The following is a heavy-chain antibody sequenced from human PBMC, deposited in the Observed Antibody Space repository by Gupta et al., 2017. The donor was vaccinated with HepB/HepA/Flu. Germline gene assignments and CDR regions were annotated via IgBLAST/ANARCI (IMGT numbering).Heavy chain of an antibody. D-gene: IGHD2-2*01. Sequence: QVQLQQWGAGLLKPSETLSLTCAVYGGSFSGYYWRWIRQPPGKGLEWIGEINHSGRTNYNPSLKSRVTISVDTSKNQFSLKLSSVTAADTAVYYCASALLVVVPAAQRYVRSEGIGYWGQGTLVTVSS. CDR1: GGSFSGYY. CDR3: ASALLVVVPAAQRYVRSEGIGY. V-gene: IGHV4-34*01. J-gene: IGHJ4*02. CDR2: INHSGRT.